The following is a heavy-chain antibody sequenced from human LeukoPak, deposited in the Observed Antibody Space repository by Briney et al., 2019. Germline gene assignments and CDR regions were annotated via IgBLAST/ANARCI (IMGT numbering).Heavy chain of an antibody. CDR3: AREGLTRVLVSAAAFYYYMDV. Sequence: ASVKVSCKASGYTFNMYGFSWVRQAPGQGLEWMGWISAYNGDTNYAQKFQDRVTMTTDTSTSTAYMELRSLRSDDTAVYYCAREGLTRVLVSAAAFYYYMDVWGRGTTVTVSS. J-gene: IGHJ6*03. V-gene: IGHV1-18*01. CDR2: ISAYNGDT. CDR1: GYTFNMYG. D-gene: IGHD2-2*01.